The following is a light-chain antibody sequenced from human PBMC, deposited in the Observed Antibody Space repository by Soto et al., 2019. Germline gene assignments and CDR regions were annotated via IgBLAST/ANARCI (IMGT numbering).Light chain of an antibody. CDR2: LNSDGSH. V-gene: IGLV4-69*01. CDR1: SGHSSYA. CDR3: QTWGAGLLV. Sequence: QLVLTQSPSASASLGASVKLTCTLSSGHSSYAIAWHQQQPEKGPRYLMNLNSDGSHTKGDGIPDRFSGSSSGAERYLTISSLQSEDGADYYCQTWGAGLLVFGGGTKLTVL. J-gene: IGLJ3*02.